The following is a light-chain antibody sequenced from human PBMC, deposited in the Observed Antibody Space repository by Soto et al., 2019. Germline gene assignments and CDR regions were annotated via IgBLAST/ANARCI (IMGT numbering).Light chain of an antibody. V-gene: IGKV1-9*01. Sequence: DFQLTRSPSFLSASIVDRLTISCRAIRDIRNFLSLYQQKPGKAPKLLIYSISTLQSDVPSRFSGSGSGTEFSLTISSLQPEDSATYYCQQLYNYPVTFGGGTKVDIK. CDR1: RDIRNF. CDR3: QQLYNYPVT. CDR2: SIS. J-gene: IGKJ4*01.